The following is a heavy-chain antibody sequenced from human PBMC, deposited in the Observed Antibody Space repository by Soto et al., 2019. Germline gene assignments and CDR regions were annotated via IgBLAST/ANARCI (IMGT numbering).Heavy chain of an antibody. V-gene: IGHV3-30*18. D-gene: IGHD1-26*01. Sequence: ESVGGVVQPGRSLRLSCSASGFTFSDYTMHWVRQAPGRGLEWVAIILYDESDQYYSDSVKGRFTISRDNSKNTLYLQMHSLTTEDTAVYYCAKDGTHLWSKQYYFDSWGQGALVTVSS. CDR1: GFTFSDYT. J-gene: IGHJ4*02. CDR2: ILYDESDQ. CDR3: AKDGTHLWSKQYYFDS.